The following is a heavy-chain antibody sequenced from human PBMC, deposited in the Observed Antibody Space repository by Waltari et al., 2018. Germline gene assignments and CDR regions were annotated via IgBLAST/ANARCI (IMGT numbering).Heavy chain of an antibody. CDR1: GFTFSTYS. D-gene: IGHD3-22*01. J-gene: IGHJ5*02. V-gene: IGHV3-23*01. CDR2: ISGNGVSM. CDR3: AKDLYSSGYPVFHL. Sequence: EMQLLESGGGLVQPGGSLRLSCVASGFTFSTYSVNWVRQAPGKGLEWVSVISGNGVSMYYTDSVKGRFTISRDNSESTLYLQMNSLRDEDTAVYYCAKDLYSSGYPVFHLWGQGTLVTVSS.